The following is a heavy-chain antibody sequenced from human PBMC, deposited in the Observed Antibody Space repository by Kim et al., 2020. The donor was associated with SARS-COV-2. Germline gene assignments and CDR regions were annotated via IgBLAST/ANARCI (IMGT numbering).Heavy chain of an antibody. V-gene: IGHV5-10-1*01. CDR1: GYSFTSYW. Sequence: GESLKISCKGSGYSFTSYWISWVRQMPGKGLEWMGRIDPSDSYTNYSPSFQGHVTISADKSISTAYLQWSSLKASDTAMYYCARRVAAAGTRGGGYHYYGMDVWGQGTTVTVSS. CDR2: IDPSDSYT. D-gene: IGHD6-13*01. CDR3: ARRVAAAGTRGGGYHYYGMDV. J-gene: IGHJ6*02.